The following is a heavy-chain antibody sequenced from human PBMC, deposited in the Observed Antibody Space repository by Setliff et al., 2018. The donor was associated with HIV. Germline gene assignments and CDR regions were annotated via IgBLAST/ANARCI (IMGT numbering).Heavy chain of an antibody. CDR1: GYTFTSYA. V-gene: IGHV1-3*01. Sequence: GASVKVSCKASGYTFTSYALHWVRQAPGQRLEWMGWINAGNGNTKYSHKFQGRVTITRDTSASTAYMELSSLRPEDTAVYYCASPTAIPHWGQGTLVTVSS. CDR2: INAGNGNT. CDR3: ASPTAIPH. J-gene: IGHJ4*02. D-gene: IGHD2-21*02.